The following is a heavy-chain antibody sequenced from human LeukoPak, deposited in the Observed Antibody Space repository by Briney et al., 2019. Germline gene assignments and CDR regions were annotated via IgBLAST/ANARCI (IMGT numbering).Heavy chain of an antibody. V-gene: IGHV3-30-3*01. D-gene: IGHD3-22*01. Sequence: GRSLRLSCAAPGFTFSSYAMHWVRQAPGKGLEWVAVISYDGSNKYYADSVKGRFTISRDNPKNTLYLQMNSLRAEDTAVYYCARDPHPLLWLLPHYFDYWGQGTLVTVSS. CDR2: ISYDGSNK. CDR3: ARDPHPLLWLLPHYFDY. CDR1: GFTFSSYA. J-gene: IGHJ4*02.